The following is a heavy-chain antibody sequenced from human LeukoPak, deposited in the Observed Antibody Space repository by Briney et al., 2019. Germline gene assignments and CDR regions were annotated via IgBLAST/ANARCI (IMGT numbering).Heavy chain of an antibody. CDR2: IFWDGDK. J-gene: IGHJ4*02. CDR3: THSLRRGRCSGGSCYYFDY. D-gene: IGHD2-15*01. CDR1: GFSINTDGVG. Sequence: GSGPTLVKPTQTLTLTCTCSGFSINTDGVGVGWIRQPPGKALEWLALIFWDGDKRYNPSLKSRLTIAKDTSESQVVLTMTNMDPVDTGTYYCTHSLRRGRCSGGSCYYFDYWGQGALVTVSS. V-gene: IGHV2-5*02.